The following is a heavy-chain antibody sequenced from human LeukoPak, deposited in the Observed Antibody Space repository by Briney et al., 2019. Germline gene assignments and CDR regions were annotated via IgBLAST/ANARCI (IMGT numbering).Heavy chain of an antibody. CDR1: GYTFTGYY. CDR3: ARDLVGASGSYPAGWFDP. Sequence: ASVKVSXKASGYTFTGYYMHWVQQAPGQGLEWMGWINPNSGGTNYAQKFQGRVTMTRDTSISTAYMELSRLRSDDTAVYYCARDLVGASGSYPAGWFDPWGQGTLVTVSS. CDR2: INPNSGGT. J-gene: IGHJ5*02. D-gene: IGHD1-26*01. V-gene: IGHV1-2*02.